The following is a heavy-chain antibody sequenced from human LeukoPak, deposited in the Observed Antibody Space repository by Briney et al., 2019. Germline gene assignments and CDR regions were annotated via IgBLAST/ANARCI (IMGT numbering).Heavy chain of an antibody. CDR2: ISSSGSTI. CDR1: GFTFSSYE. D-gene: IGHD3-22*01. Sequence: PGGSLRLPCAASGFTFSSYEMNWVRQAPGKGLEWVSYISSSGSTIYYADSVKGRFTISRDNAKNSLYLQMNSLRAEDTAVYYCARGSYYDSSGYTDYWGQGTLVTVSS. CDR3: ARGSYYDSSGYTDY. V-gene: IGHV3-48*03. J-gene: IGHJ4*02.